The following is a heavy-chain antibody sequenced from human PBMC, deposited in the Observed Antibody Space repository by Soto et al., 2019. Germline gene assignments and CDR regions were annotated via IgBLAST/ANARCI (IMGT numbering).Heavy chain of an antibody. J-gene: IGHJ6*03. D-gene: IGHD3-10*01. CDR1: GGSISSYY. V-gene: IGHV4-59*01. CDR2: IYYSGST. CDR3: ATRGGHEGYYYMDV. Sequence: SETLSLTCTFSGGSISSYYWSWIRQPPGKGLEWIGYIYYSGSTNYNPSLKSRVTISVDTSKDQFSLKLSSVTAADTAVYYRATRGGHEGYYYMDVWGKGTTVTVSS.